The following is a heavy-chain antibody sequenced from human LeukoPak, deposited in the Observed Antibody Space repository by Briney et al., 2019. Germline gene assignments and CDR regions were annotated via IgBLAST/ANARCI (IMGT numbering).Heavy chain of an antibody. CDR1: GFTFSSYW. CDR3: ASEGRVTKIRHYGGNPGDNWFDP. D-gene: IGHD4-23*01. CDR2: INSDGSST. J-gene: IGHJ5*02. V-gene: IGHV3-74*01. Sequence: PGGSLRLSCAASGFTFSSYWMHWVRQAPGKGLVWVSRINSDGSSTSYADSVKGRFTISRDNAKNTLYLQMNSLRAEDTAVYYCASEGRVTKIRHYGGNPGDNWFDPWGQGTLVTVSS.